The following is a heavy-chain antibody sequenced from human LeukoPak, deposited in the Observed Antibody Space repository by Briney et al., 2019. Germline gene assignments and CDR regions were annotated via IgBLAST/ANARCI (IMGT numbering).Heavy chain of an antibody. CDR2: INHSGST. J-gene: IGHJ4*02. CDR1: GGSFSGYY. D-gene: IGHD5-18*01. Sequence: SETLSLTCAVYGGSFSGYYWSWIRQPPGKGLEWIGEINHSGSTNYNPSLKSRVTISVDTSKNQFSLKLSSVTAADTAVYYCARGDIAMVTDYWGQGTLVTVSS. CDR3: ARGDIAMVTDY. V-gene: IGHV4-34*01.